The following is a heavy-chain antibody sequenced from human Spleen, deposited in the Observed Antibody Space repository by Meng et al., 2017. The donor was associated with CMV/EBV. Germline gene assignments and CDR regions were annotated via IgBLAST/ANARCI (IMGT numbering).Heavy chain of an antibody. J-gene: IGHJ4*02. D-gene: IGHD3-16*01. CDR1: GFTFSSYA. Sequence: GGSLRLSCAASGFTFSSYAMSWVRQAPGKGLEWVSGISGSGGSTYYADSVKGRFTISRDNSKNTLYLQMNSLRADDTAVYYCSTFGYFDYWGQGTLVTVSS. CDR3: STFGYFDY. CDR2: ISGSGGST. V-gene: IGHV3-23*01.